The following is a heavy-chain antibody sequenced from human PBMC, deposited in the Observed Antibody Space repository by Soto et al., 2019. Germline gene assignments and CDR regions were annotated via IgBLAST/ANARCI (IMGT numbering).Heavy chain of an antibody. Sequence: RVTYGVSGLTVYIYAMDLFRQATGKGLEWVAVISYDGSNKYYADSVKGRFTISRDNPKNTLYLQMNSLRAEDTAVYYCARDQDYGGGNDYWGQGTLVTVSS. J-gene: IGHJ4*02. V-gene: IGHV3-30-3*01. CDR2: ISYDGSNK. CDR1: GLTVYIYA. CDR3: ARDQDYGGGNDY. D-gene: IGHD4-17*01.